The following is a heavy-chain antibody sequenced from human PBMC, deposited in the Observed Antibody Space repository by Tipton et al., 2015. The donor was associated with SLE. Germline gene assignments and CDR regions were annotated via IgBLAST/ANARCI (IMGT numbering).Heavy chain of an antibody. J-gene: IGHJ3*02. CDR3: ARRGLGGAFDI. V-gene: IGHV4-39*01. CDR1: RGSVSGSTYY. CDR2: VHYTEST. Sequence: TLSLTCTVSRGSVSGSTYYWGWIRQPPGKGLEWIGSVHYTESTYYNPSLKSRVTISIDTSKNQFSLNLTSVTAADTALYYCARRGLGGAFDIWGQGTMVTVSS. D-gene: IGHD3-16*01.